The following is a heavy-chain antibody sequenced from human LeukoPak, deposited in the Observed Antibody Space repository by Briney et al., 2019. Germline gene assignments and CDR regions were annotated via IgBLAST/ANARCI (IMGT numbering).Heavy chain of an antibody. CDR2: INPNSGGT. CDR3: AREGDPYIVVVPAGTGY. CDR1: GYTFTGYY. D-gene: IGHD2-2*01. V-gene: IGHV1-2*02. Sequence: ASVKVSCKASGYTFTGYYMHWVRQAPGQGLEWMGWINPNSGGTNYAQKFQGRVTMTRDTSISTAYMELSRLRSDDTAVYYCAREGDPYIVVVPAGTGYWGQGTLVTVSS. J-gene: IGHJ4*02.